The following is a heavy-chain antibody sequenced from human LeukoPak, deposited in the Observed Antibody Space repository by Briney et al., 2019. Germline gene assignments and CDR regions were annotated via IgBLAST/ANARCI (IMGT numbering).Heavy chain of an antibody. Sequence: ASVKVSCKVSGYTLTELSMHWVRQAPGEGLEWMGGFDPEDGETIYAQKFQGRVTMTEDTSTDTAYMELSSLRSDDTAVYYCARDPSLQGEDAFDIWGQGTMVTVSS. CDR1: GYTLTELS. D-gene: IGHD4-11*01. J-gene: IGHJ3*02. V-gene: IGHV1-24*01. CDR3: ARDPSLQGEDAFDI. CDR2: FDPEDGET.